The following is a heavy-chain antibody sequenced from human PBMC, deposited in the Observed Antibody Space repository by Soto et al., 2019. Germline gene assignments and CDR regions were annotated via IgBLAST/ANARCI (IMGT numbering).Heavy chain of an antibody. Sequence: QVQLVQSGAEVKKPGAAVKVSCKASGYTFTSYGISRVRQAPGQGLEWMGWVSAYNGNTNYAKKLQGRVTMTTDTSTSTDYMELRSLRSDDTAVYHCTKGFYYSSMDCWGKGTTFTVSS. CDR2: VSAYNGNT. V-gene: IGHV1-18*01. CDR3: TKGFYYSSMDC. CDR1: GYTFTSYG. J-gene: IGHJ6*03.